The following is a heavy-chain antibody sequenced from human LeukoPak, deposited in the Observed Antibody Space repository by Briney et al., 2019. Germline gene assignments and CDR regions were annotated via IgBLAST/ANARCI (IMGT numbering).Heavy chain of an antibody. D-gene: IGHD3-22*01. J-gene: IGHJ5*02. CDR3: ARPTLEDHETSGSINSVYLFHS. Sequence: AASVKVSCKTSGYTFTNYHIHWVRQAPGQEPEWMGIIHPDGGGTTYAQKFQGRVTMTSDLSTSTVYMQLNSLRSEDTAVYYCARPTLEDHETSGSINSVYLFHSWGQGTLVTVSS. V-gene: IGHV1-46*01. CDR1: GYTFTNYH. CDR2: IHPDGGGT.